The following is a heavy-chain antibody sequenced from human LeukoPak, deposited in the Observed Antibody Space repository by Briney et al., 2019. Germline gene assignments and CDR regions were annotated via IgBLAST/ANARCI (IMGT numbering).Heavy chain of an antibody. CDR3: AKDLVYYDSSPGAFDT. D-gene: IGHD3-22*01. V-gene: IGHV3-30*18. Sequence: GGSLRLSCAASGFTFSSYGMHWVRQAPGKGLEWVEVISYDGSNKYYADSVKGRFTISRDNSKNTLYLQMNSLRAEDTAVYYCAKDLVYYDSSPGAFDTWGQGTMVTVSS. CDR2: ISYDGSNK. CDR1: GFTFSSYG. J-gene: IGHJ3*02.